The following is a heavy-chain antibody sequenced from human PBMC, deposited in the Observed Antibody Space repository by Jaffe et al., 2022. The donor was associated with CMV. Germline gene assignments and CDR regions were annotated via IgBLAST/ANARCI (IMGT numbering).Heavy chain of an antibody. CDR1: GFTFSSYG. D-gene: IGHD5-18*01. CDR3: AKGVRQLWFSPDY. Sequence: QVQLVESGGGVVQPGRSLRLSCAASGFTFSSYGMHWVRQAPGKGLEWVAVISYDGSNKYYADSVKGRFTISRDNSKNTLYLQMNSLRAEDTAVYYCAKGVRQLWFSPDYWGQGTLVTVSS. CDR2: ISYDGSNK. V-gene: IGHV3-30*18. J-gene: IGHJ4*02.